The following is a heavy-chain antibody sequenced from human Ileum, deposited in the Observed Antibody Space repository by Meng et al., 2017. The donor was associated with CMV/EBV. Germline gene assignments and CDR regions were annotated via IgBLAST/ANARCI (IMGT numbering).Heavy chain of an antibody. CDR1: GDSIRNYY. Sequence: GSLRLSCTVSGDSIRNYYWSWFRRPPGSGLEWIAYSHYSAESNYNPSLKSRLTISIDSSKNQFSLKLSSVTSADTAGYYCARHSNGGTYPLEYWGQGTLVTVSS. V-gene: IGHV4-59*01. CDR3: ARHSNGGTYPLEY. D-gene: IGHD3-16*02. CDR2: SHYSAES. J-gene: IGHJ4*02.